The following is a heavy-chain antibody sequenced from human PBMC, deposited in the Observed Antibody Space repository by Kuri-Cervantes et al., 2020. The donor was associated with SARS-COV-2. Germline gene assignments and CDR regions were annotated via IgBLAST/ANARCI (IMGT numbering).Heavy chain of an antibody. J-gene: IGHJ4*02. CDR2: ITWDGGST. CDR1: GFILEAFG. V-gene: IGHV3-43D*03. Sequence: GESLKISCAASGFILEAFGMYWVRQAPGKGLEWVSSITWDGGSTFYADSVKGRFTMSRDSSKKSLYLQMDSLTVEDTALYYCAKVFGVGSNIKYFDSWGQGTVVTVSS. CDR3: AKVFGVGSNIKYFDS. D-gene: IGHD3-10*02.